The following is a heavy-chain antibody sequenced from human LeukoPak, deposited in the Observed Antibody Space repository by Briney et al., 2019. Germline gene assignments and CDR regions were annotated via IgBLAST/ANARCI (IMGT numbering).Heavy chain of an antibody. V-gene: IGHV3-30*18. J-gene: IGHJ3*02. CDR3: AKDGYGSGDAFDI. CDR2: ISYDGSNK. CDR1: GYTFTGYY. D-gene: IGHD3-22*01. Sequence: SCKASGYTFTGYYMHWVRQAPGKGLEWVAVISYDGSNKYYADSVKGRFTISRDNSKNTLYLQMNSLRAEDTAVYYCAKDGYGSGDAFDIWGQGTMVTVSS.